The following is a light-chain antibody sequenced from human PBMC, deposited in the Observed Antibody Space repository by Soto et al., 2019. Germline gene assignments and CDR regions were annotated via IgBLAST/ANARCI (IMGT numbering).Light chain of an antibody. J-gene: IGKJ4*01. CDR3: QQYNNWPLT. Sequence: IVVTHSPGKITLSPGERATLSCRASQSVSSYLAWYQQKPGQAPRLLIYGASTRATDIPARFSGSGSGTEFTLTISSLQSEDFALYYCQQYNNWPLTFGGGTKVDI. CDR1: QSVSSY. CDR2: GAS. V-gene: IGKV3-15*01.